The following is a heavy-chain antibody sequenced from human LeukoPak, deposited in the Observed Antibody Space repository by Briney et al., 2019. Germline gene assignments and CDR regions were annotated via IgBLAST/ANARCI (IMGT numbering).Heavy chain of an antibody. V-gene: IGHV4-34*01. CDR3: ARTGPYTMVRGVINWFDP. J-gene: IGHJ5*02. Sequence: SETLSLTCAVYGGSFSGYYWSWIRLPPGKGLEWIGEINHSGSTNYNPSLKSRVTISVDTSKNQFSLKLSSVTAADTAVYYCARTGPYTMVRGVINWFDPWGQGTLVTVSS. CDR2: INHSGST. CDR1: GGSFSGYY. D-gene: IGHD3-10*01.